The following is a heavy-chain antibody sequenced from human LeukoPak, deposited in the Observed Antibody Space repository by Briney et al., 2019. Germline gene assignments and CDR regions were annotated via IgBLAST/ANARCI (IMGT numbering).Heavy chain of an antibody. CDR2: INPSGGST. D-gene: IGHD1-26*01. Sequence: GASVKVSCKTSGYTLSNYYIHWVRQATGQGLEWMGIINPSGGSTTYAQKFQGRVTMTRDMSTSTVYMALSSLRSEDTAVFYCARPSWVKNAFDIWGQGTMVTVSS. CDR1: GYTLSNYY. J-gene: IGHJ3*02. CDR3: ARPSWVKNAFDI. V-gene: IGHV1-46*01.